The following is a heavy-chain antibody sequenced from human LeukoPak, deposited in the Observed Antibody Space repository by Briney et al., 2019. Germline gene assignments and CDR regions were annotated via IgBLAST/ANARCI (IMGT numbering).Heavy chain of an antibody. D-gene: IGHD6-13*01. CDR1: AGSISSSSYY. CDR3: ARRRYLATLGGAAAGFLDS. CDR2: IYYSGST. V-gene: IGHV4-39*05. Sequence: SETPSLTCTVSAGSISSSSYYWGWIRQPPGKGLEWIGSIYYSGSTYSNPSLKTRLTISVDTSQKQSFLRLTAVTAVDTGVYYCARRRYLATLGGAAAGFLDSWGQGTLVTVSS. J-gene: IGHJ4*02.